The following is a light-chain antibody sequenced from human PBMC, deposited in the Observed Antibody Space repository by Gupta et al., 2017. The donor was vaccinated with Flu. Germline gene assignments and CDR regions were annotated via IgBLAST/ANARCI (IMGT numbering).Light chain of an antibody. CDR2: DDN. CDR3: KSFNHITTRWV. V-gene: IGLV2-14*03. CDR1: GTDVVGYNY. Sequence: QPALTHPASVSRSPGQSITISSTGTGTDVVGYNYVSWYQQYPGTAPKLRMSDDNNRPSGVPSRFAGSKFGTTALLQITGLQAGEEADDDCKSFNHITTRWVCGGGT. J-gene: IGLJ3*02.